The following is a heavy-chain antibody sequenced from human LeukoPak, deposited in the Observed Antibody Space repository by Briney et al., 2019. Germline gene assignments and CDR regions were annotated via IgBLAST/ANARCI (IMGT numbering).Heavy chain of an antibody. V-gene: IGHV3-33*01. CDR2: IWFDKNQ. CDR3: ARDRHCVNGVCHSPPGMDV. D-gene: IGHD2-8*01. Sequence: GGSLRLSCAASGFILNDYGMHWVRQAPGKGLEWVADIWFDKNQHFADSVKGRFAISRDNSKNTVYLQINSLRAEDTAVYYCARDRHCVNGVCHSPPGMDVWGQGTTVTASS. CDR1: GFILNDYG. J-gene: IGHJ6*02.